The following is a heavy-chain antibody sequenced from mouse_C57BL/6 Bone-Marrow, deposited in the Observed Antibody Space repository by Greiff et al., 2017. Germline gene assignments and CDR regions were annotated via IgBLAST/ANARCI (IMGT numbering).Heavy chain of an antibody. D-gene: IGHD1-2*01. J-gene: IGHJ3*01. CDR2: ISSGGDYI. Sequence: EVKLVESGEGLVKPGGSLKLSCAASGFTFSSYAMSWVRQTPAKRLEWVAYISSGGDYIYYADTVKGRFTISRDNARNTLYLQMSSLKSEDTAMYYCTRDARTTARRRFAYWGQGTLVTVSA. CDR3: TRDARTTARRRFAY. V-gene: IGHV5-9-1*02. CDR1: GFTFSSYA.